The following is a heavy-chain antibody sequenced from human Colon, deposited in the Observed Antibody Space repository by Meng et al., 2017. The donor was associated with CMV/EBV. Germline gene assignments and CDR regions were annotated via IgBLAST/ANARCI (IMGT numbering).Heavy chain of an antibody. CDR3: ARDRSIMITSGATHGMDV. CDR1: GDSMGNYY. CDR2: IHHSGNS. J-gene: IGHJ6*02. D-gene: IGHD3-16*01. V-gene: IGHV4-59*01. Sequence: SETLSLTCSVSGDSMGNYYWTWIRQTPGKGLEWIGYIHHSGNSNYNPSLKSRVTMSIDTSNNQFSLKLSSVTAADTAVYYCARDRSIMITSGATHGMDVCGQGTTVTVSS.